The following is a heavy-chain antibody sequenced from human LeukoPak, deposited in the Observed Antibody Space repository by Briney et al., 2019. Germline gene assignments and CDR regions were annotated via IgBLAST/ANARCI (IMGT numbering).Heavy chain of an antibody. V-gene: IGHV1-24*01. CDR1: GYTLTELS. CDR3: ATVTIGRIQLWLIFSY. Sequence: ASVKVSCKVSGYTLTELSMHWVRQAPGKGLEWMGGFDPEDGETIYAQKFQGRVTMTEDTSTDTAYMELSSLRSEDTAVYYCATVTIGRIQLWLIFSYWGQGTLVTVSS. D-gene: IGHD5-18*01. J-gene: IGHJ4*02. CDR2: FDPEDGET.